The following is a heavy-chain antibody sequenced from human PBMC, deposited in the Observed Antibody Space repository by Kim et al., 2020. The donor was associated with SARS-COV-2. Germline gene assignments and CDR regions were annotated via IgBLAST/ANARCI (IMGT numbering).Heavy chain of an antibody. Sequence: GGSLRLSCAASGFTFSGSAMHWVRQASGKGLEWVGRIRSKANSYATAYAASVKGRFTISRDDSKNTAYLQMNSLKTEDTAVYYCTRGVVGATDWFDPWGQGTLVTVSS. CDR2: IRSKANSYAT. D-gene: IGHD1-26*01. J-gene: IGHJ5*02. CDR1: GFTFSGSA. CDR3: TRGVVGATDWFDP. V-gene: IGHV3-73*01.